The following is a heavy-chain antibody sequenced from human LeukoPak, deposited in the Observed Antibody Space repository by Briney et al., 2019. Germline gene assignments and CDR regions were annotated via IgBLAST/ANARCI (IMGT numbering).Heavy chain of an antibody. CDR1: GGSINSYY. J-gene: IGHJ6*03. CDR2: IYYSGST. D-gene: IGHD3-10*01. CDR3: AREERGSRRNSYYFYMDV. V-gene: IGHV4-59*12. Sequence: PSETLSLTCTVSGGSINSYYWSWIRQPPGKGLEWIGYIYYSGSTNYSPSLKSRVTISVDTSKNQFSLKLSSVTAADTAVYYCAREERGSRRNSYYFYMDVWGNGTTVTISS.